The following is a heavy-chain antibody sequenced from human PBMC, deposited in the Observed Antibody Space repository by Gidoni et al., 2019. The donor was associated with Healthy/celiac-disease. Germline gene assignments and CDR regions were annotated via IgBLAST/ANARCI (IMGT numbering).Heavy chain of an antibody. Sequence: QLQLQESGPGLVKPSATLSLTCTVSGGSISSSSYYWGWIRQPPGKGLEWIGSSYYSGSTYYNPSLKSRVTIYVDTSKNQFSLKLSSVTAADTAVYYCARLGPLGYCSSTSCYTPYNWFDPWGQGTLVTVSS. V-gene: IGHV4-39*01. CDR1: GGSISSSSYY. J-gene: IGHJ5*02. CDR3: ARLGPLGYCSSTSCYTPYNWFDP. D-gene: IGHD2-2*02. CDR2: SYYSGST.